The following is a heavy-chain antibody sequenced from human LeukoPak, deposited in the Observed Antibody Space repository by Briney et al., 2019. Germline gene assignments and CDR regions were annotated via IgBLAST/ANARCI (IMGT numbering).Heavy chain of an antibody. CDR3: ARMILRSYYFDY. V-gene: IGHV4-34*01. CDR2: INHSGST. CDR1: GGSFSGYY. D-gene: IGHD2-15*01. Sequence: SETLSLTCAVYGGSFSGYYWSWIRQPPGKGLEWIGEINHSGSTNYNPSLKSRVTISVDTSKNQFSLKLSSVTAADTAAYYCARMILRSYYFDYWGQGTLVTVSS. J-gene: IGHJ4*02.